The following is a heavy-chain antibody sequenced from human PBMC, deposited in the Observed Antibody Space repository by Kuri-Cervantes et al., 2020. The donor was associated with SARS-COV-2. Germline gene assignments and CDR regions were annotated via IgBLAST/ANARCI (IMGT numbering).Heavy chain of an antibody. Sequence: GESLKISCAASGFTFNSYWMTWVRQAPGKGLEWVATINQDGSEKHYVDSVKGRFTISRDNAKNMLFLQMNSLRAEDTAVYYCVRDGDHWNFDYWGQGTLVTVSS. CDR3: VRDGDHWNFDY. CDR1: GFTFNSYW. CDR2: INQDGSEK. J-gene: IGHJ4*02. V-gene: IGHV3-7*01. D-gene: IGHD1-1*01.